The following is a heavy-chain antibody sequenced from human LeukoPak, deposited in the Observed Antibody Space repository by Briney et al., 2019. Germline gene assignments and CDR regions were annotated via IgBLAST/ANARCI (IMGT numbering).Heavy chain of an antibody. Sequence: SETLSLTCAVSGGSISSNGYYWGRHRPPPGKGWEWLVGIYYSGSAYYNTSLKSRVTISVATSKNQFSLKVTSVTAADTAVDYCARAYGARPYYYFDFWGQGTLVTVSS. CDR2: IYYSGSA. V-gene: IGHV4-39*01. CDR1: GGSISSNGYY. D-gene: IGHD4-17*01. J-gene: IGHJ4*02. CDR3: ARAYGARPYYYFDF.